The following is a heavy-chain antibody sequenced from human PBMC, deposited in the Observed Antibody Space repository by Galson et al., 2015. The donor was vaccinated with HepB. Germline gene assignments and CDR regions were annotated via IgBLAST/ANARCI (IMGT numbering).Heavy chain of an antibody. CDR2: VIPRIDIA. V-gene: IGHV1-69*04. J-gene: IGHJ4*02. CDR1: GGSFSDYA. Sequence: SVKVSCKASGGSFSDYAISWVRQAPGQGLEWMGKVIPRIDIASYAQNFQDRVPISADKSTNTAYMELRSLRSEDTAMYYCARQMGGTERFWGQGTLVTVSS. D-gene: IGHD1-26*01. CDR3: ARQMGGTERF.